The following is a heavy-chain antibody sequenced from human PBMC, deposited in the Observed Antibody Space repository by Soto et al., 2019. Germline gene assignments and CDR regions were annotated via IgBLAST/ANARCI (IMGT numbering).Heavy chain of an antibody. CDR1: GYTFTNYD. J-gene: IGHJ4*02. CDR3: ARFVRHQLPTIDY. CDR2: MNPSNGNT. D-gene: IGHD1-26*01. V-gene: IGHV1-8*01. Sequence: ASVKVSCKASGYTFTNYDINWVRQASGQGLEWMGWMNPSNGNTGYAQRFQGRVTMTRDTSISTAYMELSSLTSADTAVYYCARFVRHQLPTIDYWGQGALVTVSS.